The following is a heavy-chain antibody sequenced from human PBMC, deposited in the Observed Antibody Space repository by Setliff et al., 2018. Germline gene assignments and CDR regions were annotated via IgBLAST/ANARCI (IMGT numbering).Heavy chain of an antibody. CDR2: IYYSGST. D-gene: IGHD3-3*01. J-gene: IGHJ4*02. CDR3: ARRATYYNFWSGYYDY. V-gene: IGHV4-38-2*01. CDR1: GYSISSGYY. Sequence: KPSETLSLTCAVSGYSISSGYYWGWIRQPPGQGLEWIGSIYYSGSTYYNTSLKSRVTISVDTSKNQFSLKLSSVTAADTAVYYFARRATYYNFWSGYYDYWGQGTLVTVSS.